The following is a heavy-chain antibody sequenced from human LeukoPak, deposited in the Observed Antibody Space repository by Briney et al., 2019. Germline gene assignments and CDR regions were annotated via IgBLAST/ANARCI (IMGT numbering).Heavy chain of an antibody. D-gene: IGHD5-12*01. J-gene: IGHJ4*02. Sequence: GGSLRLSCAASGFTFSSYSMNWVRQAPGKGLEWVSYISSSSSTIYYPDSVRGRFTISRDNAKNSLYLQMNSLRDEDTAVYYCARAMRSGYDYWGQGTLVTVSS. V-gene: IGHV3-48*02. CDR3: ARAMRSGYDY. CDR1: GFTFSSYS. CDR2: ISSSSSTI.